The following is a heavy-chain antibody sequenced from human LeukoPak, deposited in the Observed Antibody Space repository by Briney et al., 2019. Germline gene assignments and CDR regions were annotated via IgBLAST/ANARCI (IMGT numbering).Heavy chain of an antibody. D-gene: IGHD3-16*01. CDR3: ARNSAGGRYSHYGMDV. CDR1: GGTFSSYA. Sequence: SVKVSCKASGGTFSSYAISWVRQAPGQGLEWMGRIIPILGIANYAQKFQGRVTITADKSTSTAYMELSSLRSEDTAVYYCARNSAGGRYSHYGMDVWGQGTTVTVSS. CDR2: IIPILGIA. J-gene: IGHJ6*02. V-gene: IGHV1-69*04.